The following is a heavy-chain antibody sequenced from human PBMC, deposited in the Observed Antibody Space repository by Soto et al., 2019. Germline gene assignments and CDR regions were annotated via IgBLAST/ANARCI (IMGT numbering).Heavy chain of an antibody. J-gene: IGHJ4*02. Sequence: QVQLVESGGGVVQPGRSLRLSCAASGFTFSSYGIHWVRQAPGKGLEWVAAISYDGSNKYHADSAKGRFTISRDNSKNTVYLQMNSLRAEDTAVYYCAKDTFYHDSSGYYVSDYWGQGTLVTVSS. CDR1: GFTFSSYG. CDR3: AKDTFYHDSSGYYVSDY. V-gene: IGHV3-30*18. CDR2: ISYDGSNK. D-gene: IGHD3-22*01.